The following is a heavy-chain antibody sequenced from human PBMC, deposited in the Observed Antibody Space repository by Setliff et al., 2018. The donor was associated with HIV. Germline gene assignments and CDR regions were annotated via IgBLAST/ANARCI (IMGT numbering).Heavy chain of an antibody. D-gene: IGHD5-12*01. J-gene: IGHJ3*02. CDR1: EYAFSNYW. CDR3: VRYDVYEYGYQVFDI. Sequence: GESLKISCVGSEYAFSNYWIGWVRRMPGKGLEWMGIIYPRDSKIRYSPSFQGQVTFSVDKSLNTAYLQWSSLKVSDSAIYYCVRYDVYEYGYQVFDIWGQGTTVTVS. CDR2: IYPRDSKI. V-gene: IGHV5-51*01.